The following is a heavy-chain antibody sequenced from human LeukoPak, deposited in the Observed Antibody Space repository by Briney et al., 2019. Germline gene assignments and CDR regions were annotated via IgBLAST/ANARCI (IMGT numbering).Heavy chain of an antibody. CDR1: GDSVSNGNYY. D-gene: IGHD4-11*01. CDR2: IYYTGKT. Sequence: PSETLSLTCTVSGDSVSNGNYYWSWLRQPPGKALEWIGYIYYTGKTYYNPSLEGRVTILVDTSRNHFSVKLSSVTAADTAVYYCARKDYSNHYDYWGQGTLVTVSS. J-gene: IGHJ4*02. V-gene: IGHV4-61*03. CDR3: ARKDYSNHYDY.